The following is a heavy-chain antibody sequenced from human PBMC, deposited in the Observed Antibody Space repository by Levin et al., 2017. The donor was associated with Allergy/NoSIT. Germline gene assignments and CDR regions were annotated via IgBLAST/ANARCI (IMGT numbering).Heavy chain of an antibody. D-gene: IGHD7-27*01. CDR3: ARLGSALDY. Sequence: SVKVSCKASGDTFSDYAFSWVRQAPGQGLEWMGMIIPISGAINYSRRFQGRVTITADESTRTVYMELSSLRSEDTAVYYCARLGSALDYWGQGTLVTVYS. CDR2: IIPISGAI. J-gene: IGHJ4*02. V-gene: IGHV1-69*13. CDR1: GDTFSDYA.